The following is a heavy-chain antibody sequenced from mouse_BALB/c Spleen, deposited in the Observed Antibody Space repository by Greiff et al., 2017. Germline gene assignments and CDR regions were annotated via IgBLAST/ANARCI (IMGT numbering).Heavy chain of an antibody. D-gene: IGHD1-1*01. CDR3: ARGPYYGSSPYAMDY. CDR1: GYTFTSYD. Sequence: QVQLQQSGPELVKPGAFVKISCKASGYTFTSYDINWVKQRPGQGLEWIGWIYPGDGSTKYNEKFKGKATLTADKSSSTAYMQLSSLTSENSAVYFCARGPYYGSSPYAMDYWGQGTSVTVSS. J-gene: IGHJ4*01. CDR2: IYPGDGST. V-gene: IGHV1S56*01.